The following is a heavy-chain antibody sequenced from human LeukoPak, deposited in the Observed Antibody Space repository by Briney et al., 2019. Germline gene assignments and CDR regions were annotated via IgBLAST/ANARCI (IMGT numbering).Heavy chain of an antibody. Sequence: SQTLSLTCTVSGGSISSGSYYWSWIRQPAGKGLEWIGRIYTSGSTNYNPSLKSRVTISVDTSKNQFSLKLSSVTAADTAVYYCARDSGYSYGYGYWGQGTLVTVSS. V-gene: IGHV4-61*02. CDR1: GGSISSGSYY. D-gene: IGHD5-18*01. CDR3: ARDSGYSYGYGY. J-gene: IGHJ4*02. CDR2: IYTSGST.